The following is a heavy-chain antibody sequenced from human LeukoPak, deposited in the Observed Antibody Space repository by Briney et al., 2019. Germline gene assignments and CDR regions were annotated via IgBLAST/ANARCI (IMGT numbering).Heavy chain of an antibody. CDR1: GSTFNNAW. V-gene: IGHV3-7*01. Sequence: GGSLRLSCAASGSTFNNAWMSWVRQAPGKGLEWVATTKDDGSDRYYVDSVKGRFTISRDNAKKSLYLQMNSLRVEDTAVYYCANLGYSDGGQGTLVTVSS. CDR2: TKDDGSDR. CDR3: ANLGYSD. J-gene: IGHJ4*02. D-gene: IGHD5-12*01.